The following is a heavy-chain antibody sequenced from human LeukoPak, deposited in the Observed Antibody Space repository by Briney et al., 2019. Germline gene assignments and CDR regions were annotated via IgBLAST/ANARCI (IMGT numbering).Heavy chain of an antibody. CDR2: ISGSGGST. CDR3: ARAYDSSGYYPLYYYYYGMDV. V-gene: IGHV3-23*01. J-gene: IGHJ6*02. Sequence: PGGSLRLSRAASGFTFSSYAMSWVRQAPGKGLEWVSAISGSGGSTYSADSVKGRFTISTDNSKNTLYLQMNSLRAEDTAVYYCARAYDSSGYYPLYYYYYGMDVWGQGTTVTVSS. D-gene: IGHD3-22*01. CDR1: GFTFSSYA.